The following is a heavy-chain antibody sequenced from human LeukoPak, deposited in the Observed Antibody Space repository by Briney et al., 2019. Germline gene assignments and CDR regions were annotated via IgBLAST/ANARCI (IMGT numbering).Heavy chain of an antibody. CDR1: GGSFSGYY. D-gene: IGHD5-24*01. CDR3: ARRRLGYYFDY. V-gene: IGHV4-34*01. CDR2: INPRGST. J-gene: IGHJ4*02. Sequence: SETLSLTCGVYGGSFSGYYWSWIRQPPGKRLEWIGEINPRGSTNYNPSLKSRVTLSADTSKNQFSLTLNSVTAADTALYCCARRRLGYYFDYWGQGTLVTVSS.